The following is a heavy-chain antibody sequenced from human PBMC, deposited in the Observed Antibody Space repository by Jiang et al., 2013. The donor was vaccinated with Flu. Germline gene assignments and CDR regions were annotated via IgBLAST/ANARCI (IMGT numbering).Heavy chain of an antibody. CDR1: GATFDNST. Sequence: SGAEVKPPGSSVKVSCRASGATFDNSTITWVRQAPGQGLEWMGRIIPILGITNYAQKFQGRVTITADKPTSIAHMELSSLRSEDTAVYYCALGLLERSGSYLNEIHWFDPWGQGTLVTVSS. J-gene: IGHJ5*02. V-gene: IGHV1-69*04. CDR2: IIPILGIT. D-gene: IGHD3-10*01. CDR3: ALGLLERSGSYLNEIHWFDP.